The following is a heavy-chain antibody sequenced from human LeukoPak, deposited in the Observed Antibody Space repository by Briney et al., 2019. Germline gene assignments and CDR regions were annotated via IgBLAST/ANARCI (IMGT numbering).Heavy chain of an antibody. D-gene: IGHD1-26*01. CDR2: IYYSGST. CDR1: GGSISSGGYY. V-gene: IGHV4-31*03. Sequence: NSSETLSLTCTVSGGSISSGGYYWSWIRQHPGKGLQWIGYIYYSGSTYYNPSLKSRVTISVDTSKNQFSLKLSSVTAADTAVYYCARNLESRGGATTFGCWGQGTLVTVSS. CDR3: ARNLESRGGATTFGC. J-gene: IGHJ4*02.